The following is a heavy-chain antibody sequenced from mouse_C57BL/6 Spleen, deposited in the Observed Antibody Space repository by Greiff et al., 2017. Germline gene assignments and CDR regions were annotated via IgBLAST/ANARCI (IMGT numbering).Heavy chain of an antibody. CDR3: ARSYGSSYLYFDY. Sequence: EVQRVESGGGLVKPGGSLKLSCAASGFTFSSYAMSWVRQTPEKRLEWVATISDGGSYTYYPDNVKGRFTISRDNAKNNLYLQMSHLKSEDTAMYYCARSYGSSYLYFDYWGQGTTLTVSS. V-gene: IGHV5-4*01. D-gene: IGHD1-1*01. CDR2: ISDGGSYT. J-gene: IGHJ2*01. CDR1: GFTFSSYA.